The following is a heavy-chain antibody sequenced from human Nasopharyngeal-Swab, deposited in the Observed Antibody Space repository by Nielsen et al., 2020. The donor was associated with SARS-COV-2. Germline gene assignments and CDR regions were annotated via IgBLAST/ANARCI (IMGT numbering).Heavy chain of an antibody. J-gene: IGHJ6*03. CDR1: GFDVKLND. CDR3: ARLHFYYMDF. CDR2: HYVDGRT. V-gene: IGHV3-53*01. Sequence: GESLKISCAASGFDVKLNDMTWVRQAPGKGLEWVSIHYVDGRTEYAVSVKGRFAISRDSSKNIVSLQMNTVRAEDTGLYFCARLHFYYMDFWGKGTTVTVSS.